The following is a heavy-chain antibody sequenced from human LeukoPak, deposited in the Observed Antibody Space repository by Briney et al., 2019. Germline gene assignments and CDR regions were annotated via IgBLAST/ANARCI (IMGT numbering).Heavy chain of an antibody. V-gene: IGHV4-59*05. D-gene: IGHD1-14*01. CDR1: GFTFSSYG. J-gene: IGHJ5*02. CDR2: IYYSGST. Sequence: SGGSLRLSCAASGFTFSSYGMHWVRQAPGKGLEWIGSIYYSGSTYYNPSLKSRVTISVDTSKNQFSLKLSSVTAADTAVYYCASGTLNWFDPWGQGTLVTVSS. CDR3: ASGTLNWFDP.